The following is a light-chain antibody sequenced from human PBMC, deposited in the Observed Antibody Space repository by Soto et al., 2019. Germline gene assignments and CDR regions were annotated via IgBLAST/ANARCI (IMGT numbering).Light chain of an antibody. CDR3: AAWDDSLRGPV. J-gene: IGLJ3*02. CDR1: SSDVGGYNY. V-gene: IGLV2-8*01. CDR2: EVS. Sequence: QSALTQPPSASGSPGQSVTISCTGTSSDVGGYNYVSWYQQHPGKAPKLMIYEVSKRPSGVPDRFSGSRSGASGSLTISGLRSEDEADYYCAAWDDSLRGPVFGGGTKLTVL.